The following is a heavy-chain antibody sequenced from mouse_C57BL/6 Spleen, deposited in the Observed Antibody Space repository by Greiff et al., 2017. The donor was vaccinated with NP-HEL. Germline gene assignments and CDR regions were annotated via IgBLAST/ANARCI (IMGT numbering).Heavy chain of an antibody. V-gene: IGHV1-26*01. CDR3: ASITTVV. CDR1: GYTFTDYY. D-gene: IGHD1-1*01. Sequence: QLQQSGPELVKPGASVKISCKASGYTFTDYYMNWVKQSHGKSLEWIGDINPNNGGTSYNQKFKGKATLTVDKSSSTAYMELRSLTSEDSAVYYCASITTVVWGQGTTLTVSS. J-gene: IGHJ2*01. CDR2: INPNNGGT.